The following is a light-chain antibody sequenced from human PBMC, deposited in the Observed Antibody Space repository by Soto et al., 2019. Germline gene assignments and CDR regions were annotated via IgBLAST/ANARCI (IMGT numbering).Light chain of an antibody. CDR1: QSLSSGS. Sequence: EIVLTQSPGTMSLSPGEGATLSCRTSQSLSSGSLAWYQQKPGQAPRLLIYGASNRAAGIPDRFSGSGSGTDFTLTINRLEPEDYAVYHCQQYGSSPLTFGGGTKVEIK. V-gene: IGKV3-20*01. CDR2: GAS. CDR3: QQYGSSPLT. J-gene: IGKJ4*01.